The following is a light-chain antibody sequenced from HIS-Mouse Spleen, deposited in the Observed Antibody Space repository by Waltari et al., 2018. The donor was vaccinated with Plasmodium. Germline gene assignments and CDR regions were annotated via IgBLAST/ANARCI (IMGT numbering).Light chain of an antibody. V-gene: IGLV2-23*01. Sequence: QSALTQPASVSGSPGQSITISCTGTSSDVGSYNLVSWYQQHPGKAPKRMIYEGSKRPSGVSNRFSGSKSGKTASLTISGLQAEDEADYYCCSYAGSSTYVFGTGTKVTVL. CDR1: SSDVGSYNL. J-gene: IGLJ1*01. CDR2: EGS. CDR3: CSYAGSSTYV.